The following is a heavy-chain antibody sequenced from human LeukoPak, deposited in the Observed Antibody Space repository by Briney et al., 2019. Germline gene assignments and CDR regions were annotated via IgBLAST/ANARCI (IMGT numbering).Heavy chain of an antibody. J-gene: IGHJ4*02. V-gene: IGHV1-24*01. D-gene: IGHD4-17*01. CDR2: FDPEDGET. Sequence: ASVKASCTVSGYTLTELSMHWVRQAPGKGLEWMGGFDPEDGETIYAQKFQGRVTMTEDTSTDTAYMELSSLRSEDTAVYYCARAWEAVAGNYGVIDYWGQGTLVTVSS. CDR3: ARAWEAVAGNYGVIDY. CDR1: GYTLTELS.